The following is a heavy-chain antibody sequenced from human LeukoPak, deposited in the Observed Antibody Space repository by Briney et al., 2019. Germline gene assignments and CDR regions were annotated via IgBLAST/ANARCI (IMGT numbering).Heavy chain of an antibody. J-gene: IGHJ4*02. V-gene: IGHV4-34*01. CDR3: ARATWGFDY. D-gene: IGHD7-27*01. CDR1: GGSFSGYY. Sequence: SETLSLTCAVYGGSFSGYYWSWIRQPPGKGLEWIGEINHSGSTNYNPSLKSRVTISVDTSKNQSSLKLSSVTAADTAVYYCARATWGFDYWGQGTLVTVSS. CDR2: INHSGST.